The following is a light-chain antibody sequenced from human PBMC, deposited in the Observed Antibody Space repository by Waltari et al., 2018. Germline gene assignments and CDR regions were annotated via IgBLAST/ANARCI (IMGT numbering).Light chain of an antibody. CDR3: QQSYSPPYT. V-gene: IGKV1-39*01. J-gene: IGKJ2*01. CDR2: EAS. CDR1: QNIGPY. Sequence: DIQMTQSPSSLSANVGGRVTITCRASQNIGPYLNWYQCKPGKAPRLLIYEASTLQTGVPSRFSGSGYGTDFTLTISSLQPEDFAIYYCQQSYSPPYTFGQGAMVEIK.